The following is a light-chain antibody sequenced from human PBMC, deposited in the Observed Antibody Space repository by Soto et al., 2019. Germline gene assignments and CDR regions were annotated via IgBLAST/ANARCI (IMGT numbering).Light chain of an antibody. Sequence: DIQMTQSPSTLSASVGDRVTITCRASQSIYDWLAWYQQKPGKAPKLLIYKASNLESGVLSRFSGSASGTEFTLTIISLQPDDFATYYCQQYNTYWTFGQGTKVEIK. CDR1: QSIYDW. CDR2: KAS. V-gene: IGKV1-5*03. J-gene: IGKJ1*01. CDR3: QQYNTYWT.